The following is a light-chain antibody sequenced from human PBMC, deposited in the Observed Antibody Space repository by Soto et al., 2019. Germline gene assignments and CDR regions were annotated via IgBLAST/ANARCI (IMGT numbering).Light chain of an antibody. CDR3: ISYAGRDIWV. Sequence: QSALTQPPSASGSRGQSVTISCTGTSVDINYVSWFQQHPGKAPKLIICEVTKRPSGVPDRFSGSKSGNTASLTVSGLQDDDEAAYYCISYAGRDIWVFGGGTNLTVL. CDR1: SVDINY. CDR2: EVT. V-gene: IGLV2-8*01. J-gene: IGLJ3*02.